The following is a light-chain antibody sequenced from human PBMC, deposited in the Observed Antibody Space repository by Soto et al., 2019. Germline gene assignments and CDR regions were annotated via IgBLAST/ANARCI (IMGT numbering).Light chain of an antibody. CDR1: SSDVGGYNY. CDR3: SSYTSSSTLGV. CDR2: DVS. V-gene: IGLV2-14*01. Sequence: QSALAQPASLSGSPGQSSTISCTGTSSDVGGYNYVSWYQQHPGKAPKLMIYDVSNRPSGVSNRFSGSKSGNTASLTISGLQAEDEADYYCSSYTSSSTLGVFGTGTKVTVL. J-gene: IGLJ1*01.